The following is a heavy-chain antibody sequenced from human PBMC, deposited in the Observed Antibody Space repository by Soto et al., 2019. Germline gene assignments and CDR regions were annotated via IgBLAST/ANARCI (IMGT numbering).Heavy chain of an antibody. Sequence: QVQLVQSGAEVKKPGASVKVSCKASGYTFTSYGISWVRQAPGQGLEWMGWISAYNGNTNYAQKLQGRVTMTTDTSTSTAYMELRSRRSDDTSVYYCARAPSSAGTGLRRDHLANFDYWGQGTLVTDSS. CDR3: ARAPSSAGTGLRRDHLANFDY. J-gene: IGHJ4*02. D-gene: IGHD6-6*01. CDR2: ISAYNGNT. V-gene: IGHV1-18*01. CDR1: GYTFTSYG.